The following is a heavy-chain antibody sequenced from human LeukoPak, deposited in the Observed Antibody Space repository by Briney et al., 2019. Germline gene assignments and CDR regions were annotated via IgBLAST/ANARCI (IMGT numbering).Heavy chain of an antibody. CDR2: ISGSGGKT. D-gene: IGHD3-22*01. J-gene: IGHJ5*02. Sequence: PGGSLRLSCAASGFTFSSFAMTWGRQAPGKGLEWGSVISGSGGKTYYADSVKGRFTLSRDNSNRTLFLEMSSLRVEDTAVYYCAREGTYYDSSGYYVSWGQGTLVTVSA. CDR1: GFTFSSFA. V-gene: IGHV3-23*01. CDR3: AREGTYYDSSGYYVS.